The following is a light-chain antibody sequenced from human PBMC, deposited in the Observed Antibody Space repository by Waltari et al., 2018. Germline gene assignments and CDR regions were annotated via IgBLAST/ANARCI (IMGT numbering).Light chain of an antibody. J-gene: IGLJ2*01. Sequence: QDVVTQEPSVTVSAGGTVTLTCGSTTGPVTVTHYPHLFHQKPGQAPKTMFDDVGNKRSWTPARFSASLIGGKAARTLSGAQFEDEADYYCLLSFSGTVVFGGGTRLTVL. CDR2: DVG. V-gene: IGLV7-46*01. CDR1: TGPVTVTHY. CDR3: LLSFSGTVV.